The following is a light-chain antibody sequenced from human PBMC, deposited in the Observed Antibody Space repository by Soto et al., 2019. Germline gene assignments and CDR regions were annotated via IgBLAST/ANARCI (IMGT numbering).Light chain of an antibody. CDR1: QSVSSY. CDR2: DAS. J-gene: IGKJ2*01. CDR3: QQRSKWPRT. Sequence: EIVLTQSPATLSLSPGERATLSRRASQSVSSYLAWYQQKPGQAPRLLIYDASNRATGIPARFSGSGSGTDFTLTIASLEPEDFAVYYCQQRSKWPRTFGQGTKLEIK. V-gene: IGKV3-11*01.